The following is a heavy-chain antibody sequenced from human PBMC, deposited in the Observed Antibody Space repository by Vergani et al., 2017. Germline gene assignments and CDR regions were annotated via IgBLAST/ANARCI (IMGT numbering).Heavy chain of an antibody. V-gene: IGHV4-34*01. J-gene: IGHJ4*02. CDR2: INHSGST. CDR1: GGSFSGYY. D-gene: IGHD3-3*01. Sequence: QVQLQQWGAGLLKPSETLSLTCAVYGGSFSGYYWSWIRQPPGKGLERIGEINHSGSTNYNPTLKSRVTISLDTSKNQFSLKVSSVTAADTAVYYCARGHYDFWSGYFYYFDYWGQGTLVTVSS. CDR3: ARGHYDFWSGYFYYFDY.